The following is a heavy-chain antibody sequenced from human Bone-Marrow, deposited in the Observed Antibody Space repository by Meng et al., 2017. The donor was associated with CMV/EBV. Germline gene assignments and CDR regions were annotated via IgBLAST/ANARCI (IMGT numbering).Heavy chain of an antibody. Sequence: GESLKISCTVSGYNFSTYWIAWVRQMPGKGLEWMGIIYPGDSDITYSPSFQGQVTISADKPFSTAYLQWSSLKASDTAIYFCERATGGEFIYWSQGTLVTVSS. J-gene: IGHJ4*02. D-gene: IGHD3-16*01. CDR2: IYPGDSDI. CDR1: GYNFSTYW. CDR3: ERATGGEFIY. V-gene: IGHV5-51*04.